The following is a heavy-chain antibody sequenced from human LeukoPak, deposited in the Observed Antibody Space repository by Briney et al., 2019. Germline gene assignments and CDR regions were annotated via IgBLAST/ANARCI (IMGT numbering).Heavy chain of an antibody. V-gene: IGHV4-34*01. Sequence: PSETLSLTCAVYGGSFSGYYWSWIRQPPGKGLEWIGEINHSGSTNYNPSLKSRVTISVDTSKNQFSLKLSSVTAVDTAVYYCARGFSILTGYPFDYWGQGTLVTVSS. CDR3: ARGFSILTGYPFDY. D-gene: IGHD3-9*01. CDR2: INHSGST. CDR1: GGSFSGYY. J-gene: IGHJ4*02.